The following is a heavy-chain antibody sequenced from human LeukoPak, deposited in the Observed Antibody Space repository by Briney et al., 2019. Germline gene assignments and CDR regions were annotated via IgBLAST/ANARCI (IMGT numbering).Heavy chain of an antibody. J-gene: IGHJ4*02. CDR2: ISYDGSNK. Sequence: GRSLRLSCAASGFTFSSYAMHWVRQAPGKGLEWVAVISYDGSNKYYADSVKGRFTIPRDNSKNTLYLQMNSLRAEDTAVYYCAGSYTVTTAGYWGQGTLVTVSS. CDR3: AGSYTVTTAGY. CDR1: GFTFSSYA. D-gene: IGHD4-17*01. V-gene: IGHV3-30-3*01.